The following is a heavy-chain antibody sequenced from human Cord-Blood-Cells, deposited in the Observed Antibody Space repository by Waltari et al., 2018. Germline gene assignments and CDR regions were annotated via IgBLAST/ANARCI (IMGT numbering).Heavy chain of an antibody. CDR3: AREGGYSGSYFDY. CDR1: GYTLTGHY. V-gene: IGHV1-2*02. J-gene: IGHJ4*02. D-gene: IGHD1-26*01. CDR2: INPNSGGT. Sequence: QVQLEQSGAEVKKPGASVKVSCKASGYTLTGHYMPWVRLAPGQGLEWMGWINPNSGGTNYAQKFQGRVTMTRDTSISTAYMELSRLRSDDTAVYYCAREGGYSGSYFDYWGQGTLVTVSS.